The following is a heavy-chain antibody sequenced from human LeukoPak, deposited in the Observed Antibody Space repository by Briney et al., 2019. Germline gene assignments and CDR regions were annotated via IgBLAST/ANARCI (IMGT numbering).Heavy chain of an antibody. Sequence: PSETLSLTCTVPRGSLIGDFWCWIWQPPPQRLEWIGYVPYTGRTKYKPSLQSRVTISIDTSKSQFSLKLTCVTSADTAVYSCARLLDNDISGDPDTFDVWGQGTTVIVSS. CDR2: VPYTGRT. CDR3: ARLLDNDISGDPDTFDV. J-gene: IGHJ3*01. V-gene: IGHV4-59*01. D-gene: IGHD3-22*01. CDR1: RGSLIGDF.